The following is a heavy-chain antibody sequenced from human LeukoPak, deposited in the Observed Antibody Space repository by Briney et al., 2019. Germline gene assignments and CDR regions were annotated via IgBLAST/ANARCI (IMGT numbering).Heavy chain of an antibody. CDR2: IYHSGST. CDR1: GGSISNCGYS. J-gene: IGHJ5*02. V-gene: IGHV4-30-2*01. CDR3: ARRYCSSTSCPNWFDP. Sequence: SEPLSLTYAVSGGSISNCGYSWSWIRQPPGKGLEWIGYIYHSGSTYYNPSLKSRVTIAVDRSKNQFSLKLSSVTAADTAVYYCARRYCSSTSCPNWFDPWGQGTLVTVSS. D-gene: IGHD2-2*01.